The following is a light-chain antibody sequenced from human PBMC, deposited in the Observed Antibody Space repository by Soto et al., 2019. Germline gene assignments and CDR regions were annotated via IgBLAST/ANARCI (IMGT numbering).Light chain of an antibody. CDR3: QHHISYPRT. Sequence: AIQLTQSPTSLSASVGDRVIITCRASQAISTALAWYQQRPGEAPKILISTVSTLESGVPSRFSGSRSGTDYTLTISCLQPEDFASYYCQHHISYPRTFGQGTKVEVK. V-gene: IGKV1-13*02. CDR2: TVS. J-gene: IGKJ1*01. CDR1: QAISTA.